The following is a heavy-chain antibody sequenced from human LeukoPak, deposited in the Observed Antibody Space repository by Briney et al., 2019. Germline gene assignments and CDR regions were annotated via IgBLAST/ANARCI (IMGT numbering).Heavy chain of an antibody. CDR1: GFTFSNYA. Sequence: GGSLRLSCAASGFTFSNYAMMWVRQAPGKRLEWVSSITGSGDGTYYADSVGGRFTISRDNSENTLYLQLNSLRAEDTAVYFCVKGFVHPTYYFDYWGQGTLVTVSS. CDR2: ITGSGDGT. J-gene: IGHJ4*02. V-gene: IGHV3-23*01. D-gene: IGHD3-10*01. CDR3: VKGFVHPTYYFDY.